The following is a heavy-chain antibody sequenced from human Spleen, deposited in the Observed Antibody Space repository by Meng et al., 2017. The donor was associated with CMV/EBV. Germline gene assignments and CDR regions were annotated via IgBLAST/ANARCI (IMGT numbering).Heavy chain of an antibody. CDR1: GFTFSSYA. Sequence: GESLKISCAASGFTFSSYAMHWVRQAPGKGLEWVAVISYDGSNKYYPDSVKGRFTISRDNSKSTLYLQMNSLRAEDTAVYYCARGPDYSSSPYYFDYWGQGMLVTVSS. J-gene: IGHJ4*02. CDR2: ISYDGSNK. CDR3: ARGPDYSSSPYYFDY. D-gene: IGHD6-6*01. V-gene: IGHV3-30-3*01.